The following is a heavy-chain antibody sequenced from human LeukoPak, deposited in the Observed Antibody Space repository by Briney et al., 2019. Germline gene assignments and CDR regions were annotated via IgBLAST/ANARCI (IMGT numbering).Heavy chain of an antibody. CDR1: SGSFSGYY. Sequence: PSETLSLTCAVYSGSFSGYYWSWIRQPPGKGLEWIGEINHSGSTNYNPSLKSRVTISVDTSKNQFSLKLSSVTAADTAVYYCATHGPRYSYGYLGYWGQGTLVTVSS. V-gene: IGHV4-34*01. J-gene: IGHJ4*02. D-gene: IGHD5-18*01. CDR2: INHSGST. CDR3: ATHGPRYSYGYLGY.